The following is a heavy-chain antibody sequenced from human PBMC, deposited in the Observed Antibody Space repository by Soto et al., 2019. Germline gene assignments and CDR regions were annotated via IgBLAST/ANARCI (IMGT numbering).Heavy chain of an antibody. V-gene: IGHV3-23*01. CDR2: ISGSGGST. CDR3: ANPWSYYYYMDV. Sequence: GGSLRLSCAASGFTFSSYAMSWVRQAPGKGLEWVSAISGSGGSTYYADSVKGRFTISRDNSKNTLYLQMNSLRAEDTAVYYCANPWSYYYYMDVWGKGTTVTVSS. CDR1: GFTFSSYA. J-gene: IGHJ6*03.